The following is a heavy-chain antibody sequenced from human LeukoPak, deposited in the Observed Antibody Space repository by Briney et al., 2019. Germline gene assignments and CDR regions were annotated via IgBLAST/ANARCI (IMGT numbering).Heavy chain of an antibody. Sequence: DSVKGRFTISRDNSKNTLYLQMNSLRAEDTAVYYCARDGAITMVRGVTTPWYYYYGMDVWGQGTTVTVSS. J-gene: IGHJ6*02. D-gene: IGHD3-10*01. V-gene: IGHV3-30*07. CDR3: ARDGAITMVRGVTTPWYYYYGMDV.